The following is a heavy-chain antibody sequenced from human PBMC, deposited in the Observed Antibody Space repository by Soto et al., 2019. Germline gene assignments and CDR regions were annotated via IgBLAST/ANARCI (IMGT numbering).Heavy chain of an antibody. Sequence: QVQLQESGPGLVRPSETLSLTCTVSGDSIGSYYWSWIRQPPGKGLEWIGYIYYSGSTNYNPSLKSRVAISIDTSKDQFSLNLTSVTAADTAVYYCARKRIAVTGPFDYWGQGTLVTVSS. CDR1: GDSIGSYY. D-gene: IGHD6-19*01. CDR2: IYYSGST. V-gene: IGHV4-59*01. CDR3: ARKRIAVTGPFDY. J-gene: IGHJ4*02.